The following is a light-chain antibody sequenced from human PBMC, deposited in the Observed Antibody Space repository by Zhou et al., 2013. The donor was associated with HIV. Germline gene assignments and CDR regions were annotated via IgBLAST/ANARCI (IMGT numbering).Light chain of an antibody. J-gene: IGKJ3*01. V-gene: IGKV3D-20*01. CDR3: QQYGSSPVT. Sequence: EIVLTQSPATLSLSPGERATLSCRASQSVSSSYLAWYQQKLGLAPRLLIYDASTRATGIPDRFSGSGSGTDFTLTISRLEPEDFAVYYCQQYGSSPVTFGPGTRVDIK. CDR2: DAS. CDR1: QSVSSSY.